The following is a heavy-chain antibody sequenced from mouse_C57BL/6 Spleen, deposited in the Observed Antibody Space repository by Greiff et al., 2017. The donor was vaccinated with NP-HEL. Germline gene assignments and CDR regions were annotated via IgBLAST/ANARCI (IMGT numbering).Heavy chain of an antibody. D-gene: IGHD1-1*01. CDR1: GYAFSSSW. CDR2: IYPGDGDT. J-gene: IGHJ1*03. CDR3: ARSVTTVPYWYFDV. Sequence: VQLQQSGPELVKPGASVKISCKASGYAFSSSWMNWVKQRPGKGLEWIGRIYPGDGDTNYNGKFKGKATLTADKSSSTAYMQLSSLTSEDSAVYFCARSVTTVPYWYFDVWGTGTTVTVSS. V-gene: IGHV1-82*01.